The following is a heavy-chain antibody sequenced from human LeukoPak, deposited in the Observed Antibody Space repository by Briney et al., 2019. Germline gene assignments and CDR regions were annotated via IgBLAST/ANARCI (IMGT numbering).Heavy chain of an antibody. CDR2: LSGSGATT. D-gene: IGHD1-26*01. CDR1: GLTFSTYA. CDR3: AKYPPWELWILLYFDY. Sequence: GGSLRLSCAASGLTFSTYAMSWVRQAPGKGLEWVSSLSGSGATTYYADSVKGRFTISGDNSTTTLYLRMTSLRAEDPAVYYCAKYPPWELWILLYFDYWGQGTLVTVSS. V-gene: IGHV3-23*01. J-gene: IGHJ4*02.